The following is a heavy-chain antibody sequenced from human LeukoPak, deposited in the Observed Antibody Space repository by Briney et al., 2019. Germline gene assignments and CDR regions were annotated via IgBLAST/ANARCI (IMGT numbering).Heavy chain of an antibody. CDR1: GFTFSTYP. CDR2: ISGGGTNT. J-gene: IGHJ3*02. Sequence: GGSLRLSCAASGFTFSTYPISCVRQAPGKGLEWVPAISGGGTNTYYADSVKCRFTISRDNSKNTLYLQMNSLRAEDTAVYYCVKDSVRGYSGYGNDGFEIWGQGTMVTVSS. D-gene: IGHD5-12*01. V-gene: IGHV3-23*01. CDR3: VKDSVRGYSGYGNDGFEI.